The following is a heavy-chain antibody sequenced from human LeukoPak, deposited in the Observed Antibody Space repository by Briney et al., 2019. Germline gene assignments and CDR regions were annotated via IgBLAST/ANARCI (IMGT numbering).Heavy chain of an antibody. D-gene: IGHD6-19*01. J-gene: IGHJ4*02. CDR3: ASHSGWSDY. Sequence: SETLSLTCTVSGGSISNYYWSWIRQPPGKGLEWIGYIYYSGSTNYNPSLKSRVTISVDTSKNQFSLKLSSVTAADTAVYYCASHSGWSDYWGQGTLVTVSS. V-gene: IGHV4-59*01. CDR2: IYYSGST. CDR1: GGSISNYY.